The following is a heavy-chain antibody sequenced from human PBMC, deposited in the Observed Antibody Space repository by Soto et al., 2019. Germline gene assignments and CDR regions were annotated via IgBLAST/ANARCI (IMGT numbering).Heavy chain of an antibody. Sequence: ASVKVSCKASGYTFTSYAMHWVRQAPGQRLEWMGWINAGNGNTKYSQKFQGRVTITRDTSASTAYMELSSLRSEDTAVYYCARDFLGVAAAGTYYGMDVWGQGTTVTVSS. CDR3: ARDFLGVAAAGTYYGMDV. CDR1: GYTFTSYA. J-gene: IGHJ6*02. CDR2: INAGNGNT. D-gene: IGHD6-13*01. V-gene: IGHV1-3*01.